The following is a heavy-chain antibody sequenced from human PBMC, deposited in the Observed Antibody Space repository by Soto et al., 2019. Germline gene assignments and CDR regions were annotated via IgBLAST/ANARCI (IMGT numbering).Heavy chain of an antibody. CDR2: IYYSGST. V-gene: IGHV4-30-4*01. Sequence: QVQLQESGPGLVKPSQTPSLTCTVSGGSVSSGDYYWSWIRQPPGKGLEWIGYIYYSGSTYYNPSLKSRVTISVDTSKNQFSLMLSSVTAADTAVYYCARVLRDCSGTTCYFYYYYYMDVWGQGTTITVSS. J-gene: IGHJ6*02. CDR3: ARVLRDCSGTTCYFYYYYYMDV. D-gene: IGHD2-2*01. CDR1: GGSVSSGDYY.